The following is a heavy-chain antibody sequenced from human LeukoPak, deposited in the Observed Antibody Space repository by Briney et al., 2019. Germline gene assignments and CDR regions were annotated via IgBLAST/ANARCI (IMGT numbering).Heavy chain of an antibody. Sequence: NSGGSLRLSCAASRFTFSSYSMNWVRQAPGKGLEWVSSISSSSSYIYYADSVKGRFTISRDNAKNSLYLQMNSLRAEDTAVYYCNRYSGWYEEEAFDYWGQGTLVTVSS. J-gene: IGHJ4*02. D-gene: IGHD6-19*01. CDR1: RFTFSSYS. CDR2: ISSSSSYI. CDR3: NRYSGWYEEEAFDY. V-gene: IGHV3-21*01.